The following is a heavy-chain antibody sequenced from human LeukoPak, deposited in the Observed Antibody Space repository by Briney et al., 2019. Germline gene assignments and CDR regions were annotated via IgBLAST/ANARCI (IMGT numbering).Heavy chain of an antibody. D-gene: IGHD3-3*01. J-gene: IGHJ6*02. CDR3: ARDPNDFWSGYYYGMDV. Sequence: PSETLSLTCTVSGGSISSYYWSWIRQPPGKGLEWIGYIYYSGSTNYNPSLKSRVTMSVDTSKNQFSLKLSSVTAADTAVYYCARDPNDFWSGYYYGMDVWGQGTTVTVSS. V-gene: IGHV4-59*12. CDR2: IYYSGST. CDR1: GGSISSYY.